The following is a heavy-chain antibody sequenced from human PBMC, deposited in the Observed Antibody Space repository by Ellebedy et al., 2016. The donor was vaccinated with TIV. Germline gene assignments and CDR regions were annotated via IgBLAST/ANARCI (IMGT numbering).Heavy chain of an antibody. CDR2: IRQEGDEI. Sequence: GESLKISCAASGFNFRSYWMTWVRQAPGKGLEWVAKIRQEGDEIYYVESVKGRFTISRDNAKNSLFLQMNSLRVEDTAGSYCARRASYGDYAVQVNPWFDPWGQGTLVTVSS. CDR1: GFNFRSYW. D-gene: IGHD4-17*01. J-gene: IGHJ5*02. V-gene: IGHV3-7*01. CDR3: ARRASYGDYAVQVNPWFDP.